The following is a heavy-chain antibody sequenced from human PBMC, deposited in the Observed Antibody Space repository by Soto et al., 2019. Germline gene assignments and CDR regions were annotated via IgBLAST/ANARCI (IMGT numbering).Heavy chain of an antibody. CDR2: IYYSGST. Sequence: PSETLSLTCTVSGGSISSYYWSWIRQPPGKGLEWIGYIYYSGSTNYNPSLKSRVTISVDTSKNQFSLKLSSVTAADTAVYYCAGALLCFGEEPYWFDPWGQRTLVTVSS. D-gene: IGHD3-10*01. CDR3: AGALLCFGEEPYWFDP. V-gene: IGHV4-59*08. J-gene: IGHJ5*02. CDR1: GGSISSYY.